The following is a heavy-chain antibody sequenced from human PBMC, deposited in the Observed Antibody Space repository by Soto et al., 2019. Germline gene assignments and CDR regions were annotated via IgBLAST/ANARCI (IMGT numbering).Heavy chain of an antibody. CDR1: GYTFTSYG. V-gene: IGHV1-18*01. Sequence: QVQLVQSGAEVNKPGASVKVSCKASGYTFTSYGISWVRQAPGQGLEWMGWISAYNGNTNYAQKLQGRVTMTTDTSTRTAYMELRSLRSDDTAVYYCARVYRITMVRGELSEYWGQGTLVTVSS. J-gene: IGHJ4*02. CDR2: ISAYNGNT. D-gene: IGHD3-10*01. CDR3: ARVYRITMVRGELSEY.